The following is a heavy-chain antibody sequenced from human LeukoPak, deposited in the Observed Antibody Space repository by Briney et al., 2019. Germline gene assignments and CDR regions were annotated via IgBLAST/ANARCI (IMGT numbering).Heavy chain of an antibody. D-gene: IGHD3-10*01. CDR2: IYTSGPT. CDR3: ARSRSAPKEFDH. V-gene: IGHV4-4*09. Sequence: SETLSLTCTVSGDSISAYYWSWIRQPPGKGLEWIGYIYTSGPTNYNPSLKSRVTMSADTSKNQFSLKLDSVTAADTAVYYCARSRSAPKEFDHWGQGTLVTVSS. CDR1: GDSISAYY. J-gene: IGHJ4*02.